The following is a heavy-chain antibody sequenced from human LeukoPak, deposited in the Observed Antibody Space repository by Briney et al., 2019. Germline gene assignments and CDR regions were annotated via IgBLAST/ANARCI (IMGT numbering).Heavy chain of an antibody. J-gene: IGHJ5*02. CDR2: ISHSGTI. CDR1: GGSISSSNSY. V-gene: IGHV4-39*01. D-gene: IGHD4-23*01. Sequence: PSETLSLTCIVSGGSISSSNSYWDWIRQPPGRGLEWIGDISHSGTINYNPSLRTRVTIPADTSKNQFSLKLNSLTAADTAVYYCATHVRGGNGFDPWGQGTLVTVSS. CDR3: ATHVRGGNGFDP.